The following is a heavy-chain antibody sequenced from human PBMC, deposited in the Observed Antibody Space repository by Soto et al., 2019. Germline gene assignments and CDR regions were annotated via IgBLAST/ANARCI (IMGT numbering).Heavy chain of an antibody. CDR3: ARGHADYYYGMDV. Sequence: GGSLRLSSAASGFTFSSYSMNWVRQAPGKGLESVSSISSSSSYIYYADSVKGRFPISRDNAKNSLYLQMNSLRAEDTAVYYCARGHADYYYGMDVWGQGTTVTVSS. CDR1: GFTFSSYS. CDR2: ISSSSSYI. V-gene: IGHV3-21*01. J-gene: IGHJ6*02.